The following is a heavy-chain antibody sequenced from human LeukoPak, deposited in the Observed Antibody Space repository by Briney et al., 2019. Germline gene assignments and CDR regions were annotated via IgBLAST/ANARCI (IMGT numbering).Heavy chain of an antibody. J-gene: IGHJ3*02. CDR1: GFTFSDHY. CDR2: ISSSSFT. Sequence: GGSLRLSCAASGFTFSDHYMSWIRQAPGKGLEWVSYISSSSFTNYADSVKGRFTISRDNAKTSLYLQMNSLRAEDTAVYYCARDRYSSSWFDIWGQGTKVTVSS. V-gene: IGHV3-11*05. D-gene: IGHD6-13*01. CDR3: ARDRYSSSWFDI.